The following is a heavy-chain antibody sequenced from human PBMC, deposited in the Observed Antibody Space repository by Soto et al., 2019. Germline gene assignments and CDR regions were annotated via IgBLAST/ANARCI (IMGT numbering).Heavy chain of an antibody. Sequence: VVFLRVPWAAAGCTCSSYGVRRVRQAPGKGLEWVAVISYDGSNKYYADSVKGRFTISRDNSKNTLYLQMNSLRAEDTAVYYCAKDARKLVPSFVDYWGQGTLGTVSS. CDR2: ISYDGSNK. J-gene: IGHJ4*02. CDR3: AKDARKLVPSFVDY. CDR1: GCTCSSYG. D-gene: IGHD6-6*01. V-gene: IGHV3-30*18.